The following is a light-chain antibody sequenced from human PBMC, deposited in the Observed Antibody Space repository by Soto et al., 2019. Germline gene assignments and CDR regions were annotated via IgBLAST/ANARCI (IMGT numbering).Light chain of an antibody. Sequence: EIVLTQSPGTLSLSPGERATVSCRASQSVSSSYLAWYQHKPGQAPRLLISGASNRAAGIPARFSGSGSGTDFTLTISSLEPEDFAVYYCQQRSNWPLTFGGGTKVDIK. CDR1: QSVSSS. CDR3: QQRSNWPLT. V-gene: IGKV3-11*01. CDR2: GAS. J-gene: IGKJ4*01.